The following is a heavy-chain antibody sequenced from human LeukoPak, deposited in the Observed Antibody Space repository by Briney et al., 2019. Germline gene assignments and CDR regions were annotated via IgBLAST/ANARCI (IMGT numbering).Heavy chain of an antibody. Sequence: PGGSLRLSCAASGFTVSSNYMSWVRQAPGKGLEWVGRIKSKSDGGTTDYAAPVKGRFTISRDDSKNMLDLQMNSLKTEDTAVYYCTSGGITVVGIKYFHNWGQGTLVTVSS. CDR1: GFTVSSNY. CDR3: TSGGITVVGIKYFHN. CDR2: IKSKSDGGTT. J-gene: IGHJ1*01. D-gene: IGHD1-26*01. V-gene: IGHV3-15*01.